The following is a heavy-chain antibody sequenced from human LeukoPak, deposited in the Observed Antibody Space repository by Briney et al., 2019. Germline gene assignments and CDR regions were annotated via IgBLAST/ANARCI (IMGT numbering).Heavy chain of an antibody. CDR1: GGSISGSSYY. CDR2: IYYSGST. Sequence: SETLSLTCNVSGGSISGSSYYWGWIRQPPGKGLEWIGSIYYSGSTYYNPSLKSRVTISVDTSKNQFSLKLTSVTAADTAVYYCARDGSTVTPFNFDYWGQGTLVTVSS. J-gene: IGHJ4*02. V-gene: IGHV4-39*07. CDR3: ARDGSTVTPFNFDY. D-gene: IGHD4-17*01.